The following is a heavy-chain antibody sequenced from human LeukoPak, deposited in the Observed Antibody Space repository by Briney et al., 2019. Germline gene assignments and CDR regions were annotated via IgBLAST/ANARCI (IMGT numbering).Heavy chain of an antibody. CDR1: GGSISSYY. Sequence: SETLSLTCTVSGGSISSYYWSWIRRPPGKGLEWIGYIYYSGSTNYNPSLKSRVTISVDTSKNQFSLKLSSVTAADTAVYYCARDEKYYGFDYWGQGTLVTVSS. J-gene: IGHJ4*02. CDR2: IYYSGST. D-gene: IGHD3-10*01. V-gene: IGHV4-59*01. CDR3: ARDEKYYGFDY.